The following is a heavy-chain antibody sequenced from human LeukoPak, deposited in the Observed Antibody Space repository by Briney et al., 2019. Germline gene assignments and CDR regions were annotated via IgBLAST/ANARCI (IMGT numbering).Heavy chain of an antibody. J-gene: IGHJ4*02. CDR1: GGSISSSSYY. D-gene: IGHD4-17*01. V-gene: IGHV4-39*01. CDR2: IYYSGST. Sequence: SETLSLTXTVPGGSISSSSYYWGWIRQPPGKGLEWIGSIYYSGSTYYNPSLKSRVTISVDTSKNQFSLKLSSVTAADTAVYYCASSWFGMTTVTTFDYWGQGTLVTVSS. CDR3: ASSWFGMTTVTTFDY.